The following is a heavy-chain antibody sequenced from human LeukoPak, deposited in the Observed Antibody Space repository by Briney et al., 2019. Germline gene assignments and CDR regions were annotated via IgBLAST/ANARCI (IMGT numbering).Heavy chain of an antibody. Sequence: GGSLRLSCAASGFTFSSYSMNWVRQAPGKGLEWVSSISSSSSYIYYADSVKGRFTISRDNAKNSLYLQMNSLRAEDTAVYYCARVDSSGYYYKGFDYWGQGTLVTVSS. D-gene: IGHD3-22*01. CDR1: GFTFSSYS. CDR3: ARVDSSGYYYKGFDY. CDR2: ISSSSSYI. J-gene: IGHJ4*02. V-gene: IGHV3-21*01.